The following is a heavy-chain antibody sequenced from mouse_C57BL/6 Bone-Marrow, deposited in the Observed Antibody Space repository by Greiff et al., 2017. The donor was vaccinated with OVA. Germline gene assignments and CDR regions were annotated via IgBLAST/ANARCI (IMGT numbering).Heavy chain of an antibody. CDR2: IDPSDSYT. V-gene: IGHV1-59*01. CDR1: GYTFTSYW. J-gene: IGHJ4*01. Sequence: QVQLQQPGAELVRPGTSVKLSCKASGYTFTSYWMHWVKQRPGQGLEWIGVIDPSDSYTNYNQKFKGKATLTVDTSSSTAYMQLSSLTSEDSAVYYCGHYDAMDYWGQGTSVTVSS. D-gene: IGHD1-1*02. CDR3: GHYDAMDY.